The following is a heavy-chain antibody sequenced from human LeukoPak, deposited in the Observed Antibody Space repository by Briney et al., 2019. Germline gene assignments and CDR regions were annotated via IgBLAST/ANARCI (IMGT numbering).Heavy chain of an antibody. J-gene: IGHJ4*02. CDR1: GFTFSSYA. V-gene: IGHV3-30*15. CDR3: ARDMRNEMATITGLIY. D-gene: IGHD5-24*01. CDR2: ISYDGSNK. Sequence: GRSLRLSCAASGFTFSSYAMHWVRQAPGKGLEWVAVISYDGSNKYYADSVKGRFTISRDNAKNTLYLKMSSLRAEDTAVYYCARDMRNEMATITGLIYWGQGTLVTVSS.